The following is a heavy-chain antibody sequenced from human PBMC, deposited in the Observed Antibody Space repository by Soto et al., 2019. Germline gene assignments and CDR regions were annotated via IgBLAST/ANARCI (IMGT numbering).Heavy chain of an antibody. CDR2: IIPIFGTA. Sequence: SVKVSCKASGGTFSSYAISWVRQAPGQGLEWMGGIIPIFGTANYAQKFQGRVTITADESTSTAYMELSSLRSEDTAVYYCARGLPGVIVVVPAAILQPCSSHPSDQGILVTVSS. J-gene: IGHJ5*02. CDR1: GGTFSSYA. V-gene: IGHV1-69*13. CDR3: ARGLPGVIVVVPAAILQPCSSHP. D-gene: IGHD2-2*01.